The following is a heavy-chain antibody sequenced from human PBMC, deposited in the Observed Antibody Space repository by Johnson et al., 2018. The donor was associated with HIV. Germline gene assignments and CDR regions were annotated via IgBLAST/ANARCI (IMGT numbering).Heavy chain of an antibody. CDR3: AKSPGKDYVGNSGAFYI. CDR2: IRYDGTNK. J-gene: IGHJ3*02. Sequence: QVQLVESGGGVVQPGGSLRLSCAASGFTFSSYGMHWVRQAPGKGLEWVAFIRYDGTNKYYAESVKGRFTISRDNSKSTLYLQMNSLRAEETAVYYCAKSPGKDYVGNSGAFYIWGQGTMVTVSS. V-gene: IGHV3-30*02. D-gene: IGHD4-23*01. CDR1: GFTFSSYG.